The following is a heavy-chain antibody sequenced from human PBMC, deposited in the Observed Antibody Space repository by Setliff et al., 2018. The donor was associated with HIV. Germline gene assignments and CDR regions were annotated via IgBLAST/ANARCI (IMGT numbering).Heavy chain of an antibody. CDR3: ASGFWGSYRALDY. CDR1: GYTFTKYG. CDR2: ISPSSGNT. V-gene: IGHV1-8*03. D-gene: IGHD3-16*02. Sequence: ASVKVSCKASGYTFTKYGISWVRQAPGQGLEWVGWISPSSGNTGYAQKFQGRVTITRDTSASTAYMELSSLRSEDTAVYYCASGFWGSYRALDYWGQGTLVTVSS. J-gene: IGHJ4*02.